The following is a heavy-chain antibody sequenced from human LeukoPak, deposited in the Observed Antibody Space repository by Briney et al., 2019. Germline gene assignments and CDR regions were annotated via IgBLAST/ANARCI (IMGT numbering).Heavy chain of an antibody. CDR2: INPSGGST. CDR3: ARDLNSGWYREYYFDY. J-gene: IGHJ4*02. Sequence: ASVKVSCKASGYTFTSYYMHWVRQAPGQGLEWMGIINPSGGSTSYAQKFQGRVTMTRDTSTSTVYMELSSLRSEDTAVYYCARDLNSGWYREYYFDYWGQGTLVTVSS. V-gene: IGHV1-46*01. D-gene: IGHD6-19*01. CDR1: GYTFTSYY.